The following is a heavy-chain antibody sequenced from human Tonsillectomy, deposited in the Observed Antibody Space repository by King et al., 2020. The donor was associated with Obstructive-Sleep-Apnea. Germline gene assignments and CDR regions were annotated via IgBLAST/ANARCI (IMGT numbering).Heavy chain of an antibody. CDR2: ISGSCGSA. Sequence: VQLVESGVGLVQPGGALRLSLAASGFSFINNAMSRVPQAPWEGREWVSGISGSCGSAHYADSVKGRVTISRDNSKNTLFLQMNTLRAEDTAVYYCAKDDYYYYGMDVWGQGTTVTVSS. CDR1: GFSFINNA. J-gene: IGHJ6*02. CDR3: AKDDYYYYGMDV. V-gene: IGHV3-23*04.